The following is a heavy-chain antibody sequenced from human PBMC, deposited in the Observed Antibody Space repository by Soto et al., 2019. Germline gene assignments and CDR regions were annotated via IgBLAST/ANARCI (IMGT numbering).Heavy chain of an antibody. Sequence: QVQLQESGPRLVKPSETLSLTCSVSGSSFSTFYWSWIRQSAGQGLEWIGRISTSGATSYNPSLKSRVTMSVDTSQTQMSLSVRSVTAADTAVYFCARGGIQLSYAFDYWGPGILVTVSS. CDR1: GSSFSTFY. CDR2: ISTSGAT. V-gene: IGHV4-4*07. J-gene: IGHJ4*02. D-gene: IGHD1-1*01. CDR3: ARGGIQLSYAFDY.